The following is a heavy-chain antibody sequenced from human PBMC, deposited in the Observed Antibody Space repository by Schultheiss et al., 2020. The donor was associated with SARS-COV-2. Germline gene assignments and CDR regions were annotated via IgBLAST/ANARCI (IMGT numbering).Heavy chain of an antibody. J-gene: IGHJ6*02. CDR3: ARPNREDDYGDAAGMDV. D-gene: IGHD4-17*01. CDR1: GYSFTSYW. Sequence: GGSLRLSCKGSGYSFTSYWIGWVRQMPGKGLEWMGIIYPGDSDTRYSPSFQGRVTISADKSISTAYLHWSSLKASDTAMYYCARPNREDDYGDAAGMDVWGQGTTVTVSS. V-gene: IGHV5-51*01. CDR2: IYPGDSDT.